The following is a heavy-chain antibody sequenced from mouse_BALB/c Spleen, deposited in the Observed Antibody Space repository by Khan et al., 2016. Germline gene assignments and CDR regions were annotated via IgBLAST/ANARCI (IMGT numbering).Heavy chain of an antibody. Sequence: EVKLLESGGGLVQPGGSLKLSCVASGFDFSRYWMSWVRQAPGKGLEWIGEINPDSSTINYTPSLKDKLIISRDNAKNTLYLQMSKVRSEDTALYYCARLHYYGRFAYWGQGTLVTVSA. CDR3: ARLHYYGRFAY. J-gene: IGHJ3*01. CDR1: GFDFSRYW. CDR2: INPDSSTI. D-gene: IGHD1-2*01. V-gene: IGHV4-1*02.